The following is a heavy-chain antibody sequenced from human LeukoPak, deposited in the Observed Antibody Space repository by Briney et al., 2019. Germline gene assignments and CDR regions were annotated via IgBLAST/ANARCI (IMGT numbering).Heavy chain of an antibody. D-gene: IGHD4-17*01. CDR1: GFTFSAYG. J-gene: IGHJ4*02. V-gene: IGHV3-23*01. Sequence: SGGSLRLSCAASGFTFSAYGMSWVRQAPGKGLEWVSFISDTVRDTWYANAVKGRFIISRDNSRDTVYLQMSSLRPEDTALYFCAKDNYGGIFASWGQGTLVTVSS. CDR3: AKDNYGGIFAS. CDR2: ISDTVRDT.